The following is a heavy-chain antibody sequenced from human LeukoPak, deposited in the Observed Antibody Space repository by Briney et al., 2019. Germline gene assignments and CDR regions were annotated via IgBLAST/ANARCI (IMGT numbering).Heavy chain of an antibody. CDR2: IYYSGST. J-gene: IGHJ2*01. CDR3: ARDGTSGYFPWYFDL. D-gene: IGHD3-22*01. CDR1: GASISSYY. Sequence: PSETLSLTCTVSGASISSYYWSWIRQPPGKGLEWIGYIYYSGSTNYSPSLQSRVAISVDTSRNQFSLKLTSVTAADTAVYYCARDGTSGYFPWYFDLWGRSTLVTVSS. V-gene: IGHV4-59*01.